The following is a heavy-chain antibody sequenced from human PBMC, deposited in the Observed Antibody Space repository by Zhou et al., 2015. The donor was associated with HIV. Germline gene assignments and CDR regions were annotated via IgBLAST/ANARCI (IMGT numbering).Heavy chain of an antibody. D-gene: IGHD4-23*01. CDR1: GGTFSSYA. Sequence: QVQLVQSGAEVKKPGSSVKVSCKASGGTFSSYAISWVRQAPGQGLEWMGGIIPIFGTANYAQKFQGRVTITADESTSTAYMELSSLRSEDTAVYYCARYGPNMTTVVKGPGGWFDPWGQGTLVTVSS. CDR3: ARYGPNMTTVVKGPGGWFDP. V-gene: IGHV1-69*01. J-gene: IGHJ5*02. CDR2: IIPIFGTA.